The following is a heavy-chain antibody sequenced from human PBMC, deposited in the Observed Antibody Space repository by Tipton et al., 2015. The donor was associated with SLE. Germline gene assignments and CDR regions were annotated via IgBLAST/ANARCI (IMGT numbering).Heavy chain of an antibody. J-gene: IGHJ4*02. Sequence: GLVKPSETLSLTCTVSGGSLRSYYWTWIRQPAGKGLEWIGRVYFGGSTNYNPSLKSRVAISLDTSKNQFSLKLKSVTAADTAVYFCARVEDFWGGSYFDSWGQGRLVTVSS. CDR3: ARVEDFWGGSYFDS. CDR2: VYFGGST. CDR1: GGSLRSYY. V-gene: IGHV4-4*07. D-gene: IGHD3-3*01.